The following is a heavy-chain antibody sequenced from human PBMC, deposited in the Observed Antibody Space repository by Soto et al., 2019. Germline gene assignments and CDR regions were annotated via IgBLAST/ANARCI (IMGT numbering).Heavy chain of an antibody. J-gene: IGHJ1*01. CDR1: GGSISSSSYY. Sequence: QLQLQESGPGLVKPSETLSLTCTVSGGSISSSSYYWGWIRQPPGKGLEWIGSIYYSGSTYYNPSLKGRVPISVATSKNQFALKLISVTAADTAVYYCARLSLYNPVQHGGQGTLVTVSS. CDR3: ARLSLYNPVQH. CDR2: IYYSGST. D-gene: IGHD1-1*01. V-gene: IGHV4-39*01.